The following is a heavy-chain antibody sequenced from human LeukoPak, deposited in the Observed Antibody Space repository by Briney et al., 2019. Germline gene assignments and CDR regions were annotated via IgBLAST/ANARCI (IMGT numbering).Heavy chain of an antibody. CDR3: AREALLYYDSSGYYLGWFQH. D-gene: IGHD3-22*01. J-gene: IGHJ1*01. CDR1: GGTFTSYA. Sequence: ASVKVSCKASGGTFTSYAISWVRQAPGQGLEWMGRIIPIFGTANYAQKFQGRVTITTDESTSTAYMELSSLRSEDTAVYYWAREALLYYDSSGYYLGWFQHWGQGTLVTVSS. CDR2: IIPIFGTA. V-gene: IGHV1-69*05.